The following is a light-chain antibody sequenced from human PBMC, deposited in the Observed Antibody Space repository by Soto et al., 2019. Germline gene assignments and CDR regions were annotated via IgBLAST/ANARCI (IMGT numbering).Light chain of an antibody. J-gene: IGKJ5*01. CDR2: GAS. V-gene: IGKV3-20*01. Sequence: DIVLSQSPGTLSLSPGERATLSCRASQSVSSSYLAWYQQKPGQAPRLLIYGASNRATGTPDRFSGSGSGTDFTLTISRLEPEDFAVYYCQYYGSSHSNTFGQGTRLEIK. CDR3: QYYGSSHSNT. CDR1: QSVSSSY.